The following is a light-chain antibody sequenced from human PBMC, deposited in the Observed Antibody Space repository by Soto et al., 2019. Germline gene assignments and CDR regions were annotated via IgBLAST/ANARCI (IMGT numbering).Light chain of an antibody. CDR1: HSLAYSDGNTY. CDR2: KVS. Sequence: DVVMTQSPLSLPVALGQPASISCRSSHSLAYSDGNTYLNWFQQRPGQSPRHLISKVSNRDSGVPDRFSGSGSGTDFTLEISRVEADDVGVYYCMQGTHWPVTFGQGTKLEIK. J-gene: IGKJ2*01. CDR3: MQGTHWPVT. V-gene: IGKV2-30*01.